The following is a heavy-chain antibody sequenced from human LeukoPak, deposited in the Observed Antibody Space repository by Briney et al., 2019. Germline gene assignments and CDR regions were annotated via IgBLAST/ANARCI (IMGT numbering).Heavy chain of an antibody. J-gene: IGHJ4*02. Sequence: SETLSLTCAVSGGSISSGDYWSWIRQPPGKGLEWIGYIYHSGSTYYNPSLKSRVTMSVDRSKNQFSLKLSSVTAADTAVYYCARLRGGFGEFYWGQGTLVTVSS. D-gene: IGHD3-10*01. CDR2: IYHSGST. V-gene: IGHV4-30-2*01. CDR3: ARLRGGFGEFY. CDR1: GGSISSGDY.